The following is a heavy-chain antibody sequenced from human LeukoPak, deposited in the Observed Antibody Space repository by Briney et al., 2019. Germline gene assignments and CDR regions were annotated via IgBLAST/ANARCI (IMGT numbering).Heavy chain of an antibody. J-gene: IGHJ4*02. CDR3: ARLVYYYGSGSLYYFDY. CDR1: GYTFTSYG. Sequence: ASVKVSCKASGYTFTSYGISWVRQAPGQGLEWMGWISAYNGNTNYAQKLQGRVTMTTDTSTSTAYMELRSLRSDDTAVYYCARLVYYYGSGSLYYFDYWGQGTLVTVSS. V-gene: IGHV1-18*01. D-gene: IGHD3-10*01. CDR2: ISAYNGNT.